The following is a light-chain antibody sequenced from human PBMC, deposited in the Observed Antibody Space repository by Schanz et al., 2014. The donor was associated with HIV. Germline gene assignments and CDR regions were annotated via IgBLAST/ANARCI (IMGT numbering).Light chain of an antibody. Sequence: QSVLAQPPSVSGAPGQRVTISCTGSSSNIGANYDVHWYQLLPGSAPKLLIFDNTNRPSGVPARFSGFKSGSSASLAISGLQAEDEADYYCASYAGSNNFEVFGTGTKLTVL. CDR1: SSNIGANYD. J-gene: IGLJ1*01. CDR3: ASYAGSNNFEV. CDR2: DNT. V-gene: IGLV1-40*01.